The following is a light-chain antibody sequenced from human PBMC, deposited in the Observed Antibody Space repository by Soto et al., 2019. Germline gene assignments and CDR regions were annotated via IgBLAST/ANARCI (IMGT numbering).Light chain of an antibody. Sequence: EIVLTQSPGTLSLSPGERATLSCRASQRVINSYLAWYQQKPGQAPRLLVYGASTRATGVPDKFTGSGSGSDFSLTISRLEPEDSAVYYCQQYGLSPDFFTFGPGTKVEIK. CDR3: QQYGLSPDFFT. J-gene: IGKJ3*01. CDR1: QRVINSY. V-gene: IGKV3-20*01. CDR2: GAS.